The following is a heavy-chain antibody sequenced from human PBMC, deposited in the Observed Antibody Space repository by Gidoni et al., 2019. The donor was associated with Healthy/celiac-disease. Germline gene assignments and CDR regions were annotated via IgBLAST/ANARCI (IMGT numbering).Heavy chain of an antibody. J-gene: IGHJ4*02. CDR3: ARRVLLNGYYFDY. CDR2: IYYSGST. CDR1: GGSVSSGSYY. Sequence: TCTVSGGSVSSGSYYWSWIRQPPGKGLEWIGYIYYSGSTNYNPSLKSRVTISVDTSKNQFSLKLSSVTAADTAVYYCARRVLLNGYYFDYWGQGTLVTVSS. D-gene: IGHD3-10*01. V-gene: IGHV4-61*01.